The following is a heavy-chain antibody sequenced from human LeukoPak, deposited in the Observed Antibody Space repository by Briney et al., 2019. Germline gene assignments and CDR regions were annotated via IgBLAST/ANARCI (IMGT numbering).Heavy chain of an antibody. D-gene: IGHD3-10*01. CDR2: IYNSGSN. Sequence: SETLSLTCTVSGGSISSDYWQWIRQPPGPGLGWMGYIYNSGSNNYNPSLKSRVTISIDTSKNQFSLKLTSVTAADTAVYYCATRGYWGQGTLVTVSS. J-gene: IGHJ4*02. CDR1: GGSISSDY. CDR3: ATRGY. V-gene: IGHV4-59*08.